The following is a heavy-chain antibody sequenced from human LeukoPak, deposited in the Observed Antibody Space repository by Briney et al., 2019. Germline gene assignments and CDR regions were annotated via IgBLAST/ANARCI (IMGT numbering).Heavy chain of an antibody. J-gene: IGHJ4*02. D-gene: IGHD4/OR15-4a*01. V-gene: IGHV4-30-4*01. Sequence: SETLSLTCTVSGGSISSGDYYWSWIRQPPGKGLEWIGYIYYSGSTYYNPSLKSRVTMSVDTSKNQFSLKLSSVTAADTAVYYGARELTYADYWGQGTLVTVSS. CDR3: ARELTYADY. CDR2: IYYSGST. CDR1: GGSISSGDYY.